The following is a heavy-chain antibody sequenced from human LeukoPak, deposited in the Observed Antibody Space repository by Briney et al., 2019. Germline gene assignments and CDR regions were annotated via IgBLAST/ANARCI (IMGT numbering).Heavy chain of an antibody. J-gene: IGHJ3*02. D-gene: IGHD5-24*01. V-gene: IGHV4-34*01. CDR1: GGSFSGYY. CDR2: INHSGST. Sequence: SETLSLTCAVYGGSFSGYYWSWIRQPPGKGLEWIGEINHSGSTNYNPSLKSRVTISVDTSKNQFSLKLSSVNAADTAVYFCARYLRLQLKYAFDIWGQGTMVTVFS. CDR3: ARYLRLQLKYAFDI.